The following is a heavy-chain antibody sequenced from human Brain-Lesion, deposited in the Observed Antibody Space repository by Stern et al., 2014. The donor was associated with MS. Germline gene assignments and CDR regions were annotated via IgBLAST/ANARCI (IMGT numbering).Heavy chain of an antibody. CDR2: IYYSGNT. J-gene: IGHJ5*02. CDR1: GGSVSSTSYA. D-gene: IGHD2-15*01. V-gene: IGHV4-39*01. CDR3: AGEEDIRYCSGGSCTGNWFDP. Sequence: QVQLVQSGPGLVKPSETLSLTCTVAGGSVSSTSYAWAWIRQPPGKGLEWIGTIYYSGNTYYSPSLKSRLTLSLDTSKNQSPRQWRSVTAADTAVYYCAGEEDIRYCSGGSCTGNWFDPWGQGTLVTVSS.